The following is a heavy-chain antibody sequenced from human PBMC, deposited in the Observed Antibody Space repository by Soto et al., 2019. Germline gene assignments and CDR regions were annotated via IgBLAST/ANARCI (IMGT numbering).Heavy chain of an antibody. CDR3: ARSQYYDFWSGYPPGWYYFDY. V-gene: IGHV3-30-3*01. Sequence: GGSLRLSCAASGFPFSSYAMHWVRQAPGKGLEWVAVISYDGSNKYYADSVKGRFTISRDNSKNTLYLQMNSLRAEGTAVYYCARSQYYDFWSGYPPGWYYFDYWGQGTLVTSPQ. CDR1: GFPFSSYA. D-gene: IGHD3-3*01. J-gene: IGHJ4*02. CDR2: ISYDGSNK.